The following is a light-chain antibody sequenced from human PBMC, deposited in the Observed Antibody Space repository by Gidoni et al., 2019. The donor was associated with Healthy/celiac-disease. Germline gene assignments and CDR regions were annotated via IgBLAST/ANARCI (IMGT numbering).Light chain of an antibody. CDR2: EVS. V-gene: IGLV2-14*01. CDR3: SSYTSSSTRVV. J-gene: IGLJ2*01. CDR1: SSDVGGYNY. Sequence: QSALTQPASVSGSPGQSIPISCTGTSSDVGGYNYVSWYQQHPGKAPKLMFYEVSKRPSGVSNRFSGSKSGNTASLTISGLQAEDEADYYCSSYTSSSTRVVFGGGTKLTVL.